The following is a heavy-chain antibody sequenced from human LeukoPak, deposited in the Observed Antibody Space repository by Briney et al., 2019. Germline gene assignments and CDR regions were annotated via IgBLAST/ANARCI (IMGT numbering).Heavy chain of an antibody. CDR3: ARAPRKLEHRSRFFDI. J-gene: IGHJ3*02. Sequence: SETLSLTCTVSGASLSGTAYYWGWVRQPPGTGLEWIGEIYHSGSTNYNPSLKSRVTISVDKSKNQFSLKLSSVTAADTAVYYCARAPRKLEHRSRFFDIWGQGTMVTVSS. D-gene: IGHD1/OR15-1a*01. V-gene: IGHV4-39*07. CDR2: IYHSGST. CDR1: GASLSGTAYY.